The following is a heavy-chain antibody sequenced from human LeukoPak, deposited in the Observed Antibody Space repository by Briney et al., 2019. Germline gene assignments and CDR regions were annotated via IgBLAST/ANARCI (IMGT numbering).Heavy chain of an antibody. CDR3: ARGWLAYDAFDI. CDR2: INHSGST. J-gene: IGHJ3*02. CDR1: GGSFSGYY. V-gene: IGHV4-34*01. Sequence: PSETLSLTCAVYGGSFSGYYWSWIRQPPGKGLEWIGEINHSGSTNYNPSLKSRVTISVDTSKNQFSLKLSSVTAADTAVYYCARGWLAYDAFDIWGQGTMVTVSS. D-gene: IGHD6-19*01.